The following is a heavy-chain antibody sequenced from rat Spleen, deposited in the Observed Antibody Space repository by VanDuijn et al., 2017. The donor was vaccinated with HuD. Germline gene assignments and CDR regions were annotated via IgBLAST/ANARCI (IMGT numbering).Heavy chain of an antibody. J-gene: IGHJ3*01. D-gene: IGHD1-5*01. CDR1: GFTFNNYW. Sequence: EVQLVESGGGLVQPGRSLKLSCVASGFTFNNYWMTWIRQAPGKGLEWVVSITNTAGKVYYPDSVKGRFTISRDNAKITLYLQMKSLRSEDTATYYCARHYDYSNWFAYWGQGTLVTVSS. CDR3: ARHYDYSNWFAY. V-gene: IGHV5-31*01. CDR2: ITNTAGKV.